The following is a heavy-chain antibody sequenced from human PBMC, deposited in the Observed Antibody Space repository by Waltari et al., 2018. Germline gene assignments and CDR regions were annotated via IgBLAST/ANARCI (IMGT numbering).Heavy chain of an antibody. V-gene: IGHV4-38-2*01. Sequence: QVQLQESGPGLVKPSETLSLTCAVSGYSISSGYYWGWIRKPPGKGLEWIGSIYPSGSTYYNPSLKSRVTISVDTSKNQFSLKLSSVTAADTAVYYCARGIVVVTAIPFDNWFDPWGQGTLVTVSS. CDR1: GYSISSGYY. J-gene: IGHJ5*02. CDR2: IYPSGST. D-gene: IGHD2-21*02. CDR3: ARGIVVVTAIPFDNWFDP.